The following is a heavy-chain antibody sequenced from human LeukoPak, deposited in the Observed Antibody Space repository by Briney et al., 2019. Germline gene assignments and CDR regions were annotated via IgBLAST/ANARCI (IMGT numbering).Heavy chain of an antibody. D-gene: IGHD3-3*01. CDR3: ARGPDWSGKFDY. CDR2: MNPNSGNT. CDR1: GYTFTIYD. Sequence: ASVKVSFKASGYTFTIYDINWVRQATGQGLEWMGWMNPNSGNTGYAQKFQGRVTMTRNTSISTAYMELSSLRSEDTAVYYCARGPDWSGKFDYWGQGTLVTVSS. J-gene: IGHJ4*02. V-gene: IGHV1-8*01.